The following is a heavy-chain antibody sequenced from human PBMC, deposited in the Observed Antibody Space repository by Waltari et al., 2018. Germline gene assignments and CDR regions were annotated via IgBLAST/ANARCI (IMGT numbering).Heavy chain of an antibody. CDR2: IWYDGSNK. J-gene: IGHJ4*02. D-gene: IGHD6-19*01. CDR1: GFTFSSYG. Sequence: QVQLVESGGGVVQPGRSLRLSCAASGFTFSSYGMHWVRQAPGKGLEWVAVIWYDGSNKYYAAAVKGRFTISRDNSKNTLYLQMNSLRAEDTAVYYCARVSRRQWLVTPSAIDYWGQGTLVTVSS. CDR3: ARVSRRQWLVTPSAIDY. V-gene: IGHV3-33*01.